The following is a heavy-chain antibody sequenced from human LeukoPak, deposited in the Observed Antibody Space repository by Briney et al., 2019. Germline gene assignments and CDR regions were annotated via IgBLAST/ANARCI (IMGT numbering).Heavy chain of an antibody. CDR1: GFTFSNYA. D-gene: IGHD1-7*01. Sequence: QPGGSLSLSCAASGFTFSNYAMNWVRQAPGKGLEWVSIISESGGSAYYADSVKGRFTISRDNSKNTLYLQMHSLRVEDTAVYYCAKDRRGNWNYVGAFDIWGQGTMVTVSS. CDR3: AKDRRGNWNYVGAFDI. V-gene: IGHV3-23*01. CDR2: ISESGGSA. J-gene: IGHJ3*02.